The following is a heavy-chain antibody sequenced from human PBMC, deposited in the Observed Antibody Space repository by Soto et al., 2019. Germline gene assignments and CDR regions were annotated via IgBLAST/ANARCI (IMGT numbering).Heavy chain of an antibody. J-gene: IGHJ5*02. D-gene: IGHD6-19*01. CDR2: ISSSSYI. V-gene: IGHV3-21*01. Sequence: GSLRLSCAASGFTFSSYSMNWVRQAPGKGLEWVSSISSSSYIYYADSVKGRFTISRDNAKNSLYLQMNSLRAEDTAVYYCARAEYSSGWFDPWGQGTLVTVSS. CDR3: ARAEYSSGWFDP. CDR1: GFTFSSYS.